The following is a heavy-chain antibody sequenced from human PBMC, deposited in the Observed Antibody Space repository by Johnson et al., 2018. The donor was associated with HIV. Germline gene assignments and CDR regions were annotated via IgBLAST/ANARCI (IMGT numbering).Heavy chain of an antibody. CDR2: ISYDGSNT. V-gene: IGHV3-30*04. D-gene: IGHD3-9*01. CDR1: GFTFSSHA. CDR3: TRAWEGYETLTGYYDAFDI. Sequence: QVQLVESGGGVVQPGRSLRLSCAASGFTFSSHAMHWVRQAPGKGLEWVAVISYDGSNTYYADSVKGRFPISRNNSKNTLYLQMNSLRAEDTAVYYCTRAWEGYETLTGYYDAFDIWGPGTMVTVSS. J-gene: IGHJ3*02.